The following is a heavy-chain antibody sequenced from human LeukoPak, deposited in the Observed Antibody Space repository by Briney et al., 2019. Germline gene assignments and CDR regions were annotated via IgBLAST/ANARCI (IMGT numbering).Heavy chain of an antibody. Sequence: ASVKVSCKASGYTFITFDINWVRHAPGQGLEWMGWMNSNSGNTGYAQRFKGRVTMTRDTSISTAYMELSSLRSEDTAVYYCARPRRNSYGSENWFDPWGQGTLVTVSS. CDR2: MNSNSGNT. CDR1: GYTFITFD. V-gene: IGHV1-8*01. CDR3: ARPRRNSYGSENWFDP. J-gene: IGHJ5*02. D-gene: IGHD3-10*01.